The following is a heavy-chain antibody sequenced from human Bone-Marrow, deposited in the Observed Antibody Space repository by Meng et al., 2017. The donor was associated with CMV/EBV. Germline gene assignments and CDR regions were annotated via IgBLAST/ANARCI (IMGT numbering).Heavy chain of an antibody. D-gene: IGHD2-2*01. Sequence: ESLKISCAASGFTFSSYSMNWVRQAPGKGLEWIGIIYNTGSTYYNPSLKSRVTISVDTPKNQFSLKLRSVAAADTAVYYCARHGISTSSEYYFDYWGQGTLVTVSS. CDR1: GFTFSSYSMN. J-gene: IGHJ4*02. CDR2: IYNTGST. V-gene: IGHV4-39*01. CDR3: ARHGISTSSEYYFDY.